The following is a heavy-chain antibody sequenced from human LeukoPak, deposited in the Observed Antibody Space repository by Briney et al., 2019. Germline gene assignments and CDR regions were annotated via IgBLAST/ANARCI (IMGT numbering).Heavy chain of an antibody. J-gene: IGHJ4*02. Sequence: SETLSLTCTVSGGSISSHYWSWIRQPPGKGPEWMGYIYQSEGTNYNPSLKSRVTISVDTSKNQISLKLSSVTAADTAVYYCARRDSSSSGRPFDYWGQGTLVTVSS. V-gene: IGHV4-59*11. CDR3: ARRDSSSSGRPFDY. CDR1: GGSISSHY. CDR2: IYQSEGT. D-gene: IGHD6-6*01.